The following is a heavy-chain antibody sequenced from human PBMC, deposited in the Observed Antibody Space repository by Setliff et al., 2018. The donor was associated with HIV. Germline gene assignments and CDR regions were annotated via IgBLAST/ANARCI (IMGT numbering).Heavy chain of an antibody. Sequence: PSETLSLTCTVSGGSISDSHWSWIRQPPGKGLEWIGYIYYSRTSSYENFFHTGTTKYNPSLESRVTISQDTSKNQFSLRLSSVTAADTAAYYCASAGPYCGDDCPYNWLTPWGQGTLVTV. CDR3: ASAGPYCGDDCPYNWLTP. CDR1: GGSISDSH. CDR2: IYYSRTSSYENFFHTGTT. D-gene: IGHD2-21*02. J-gene: IGHJ5*02. V-gene: IGHV4-59*01.